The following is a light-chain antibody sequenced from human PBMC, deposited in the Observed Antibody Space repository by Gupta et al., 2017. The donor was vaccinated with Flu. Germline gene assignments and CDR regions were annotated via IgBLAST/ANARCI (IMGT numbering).Light chain of an antibody. CDR1: GLEGHF. V-gene: IGLV3-19*01. Sequence: DGLEGHFGSWYQQRPGQAPLLVIYGKNNRPSGIPDRFSGSNSGSTASLTIAGAQAEDEADYYCNSRDTTSNHYVFGPGTTVTVL. CDR2: GKN. CDR3: NSRDTTSNHYV. J-gene: IGLJ1*01.